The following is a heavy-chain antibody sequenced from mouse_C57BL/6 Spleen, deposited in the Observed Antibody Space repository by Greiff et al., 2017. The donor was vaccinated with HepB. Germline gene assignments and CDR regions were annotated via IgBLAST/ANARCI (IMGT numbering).Heavy chain of an antibody. J-gene: IGHJ2*01. CDR2: IDPSDSET. Sequence: VQLQQSGAELVRPGSSVKLSCKASGYTFTSYWMHWVKQRPIQGLEWIGNIDPSDSETHYNQKFKDKATLTVDKSSSTAYMQLSSLTSEDSAVYYCAREGYDRGYYFDYWGQGTTLTVSS. CDR1: GYTFTSYW. D-gene: IGHD2-2*01. V-gene: IGHV1-52*01. CDR3: AREGYDRGYYFDY.